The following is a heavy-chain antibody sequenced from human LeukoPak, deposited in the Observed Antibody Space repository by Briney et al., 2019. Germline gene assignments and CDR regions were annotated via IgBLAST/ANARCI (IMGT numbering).Heavy chain of an antibody. J-gene: IGHJ5*02. D-gene: IGHD3-10*01. CDR1: GFTFNNYA. CDR3: ARYYGSGSYYNGWFDP. Sequence: GGSLRLSCEASGFTFNNYAMSWVRQVSGKGLEWVSVISGSGTSAYHADSVKGRFIIARDNSKNTLYMRMYSLRVEDTAVYYCARYYGSGSYYNGWFDPWGQGTLVTVSS. V-gene: IGHV3-23*01. CDR2: ISGSGTSA.